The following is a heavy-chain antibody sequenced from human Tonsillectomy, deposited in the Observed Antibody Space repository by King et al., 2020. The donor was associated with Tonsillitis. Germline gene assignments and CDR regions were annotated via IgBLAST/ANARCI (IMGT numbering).Heavy chain of an antibody. D-gene: IGHD6-13*01. CDR1: GGSFSGYY. J-gene: IGHJ6*03. Sequence: VQLQQWGAGLLKPSETLSLTCAVYGGSFSGYYWSWIRQPPGKGLEWIGEINHSGSTNYNPSLKSRVTISEDTSKNQFSLKLSSVTAADTAEYYCARDYYSTPPPYYYYMDVWGEGTTVTVSS. V-gene: IGHV4-34*01. CDR3: ARDYYSTPPPYYYYMDV. CDR2: INHSGST.